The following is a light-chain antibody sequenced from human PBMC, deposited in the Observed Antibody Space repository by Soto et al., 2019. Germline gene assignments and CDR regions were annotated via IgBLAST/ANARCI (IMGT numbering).Light chain of an antibody. J-gene: IGKJ5*01. V-gene: IGKV3-20*01. CDR2: RAS. CDR3: EVSRSSPIT. Sequence: LSREGVDILGRRTSQSVSSSYLAWYQQKPGQAPRLLMYRASSRATGIPDRFRIRGWAAVSAFLISRFAAEACALYYCEVSRSSPITFAQGTRLEI. CDR1: QSVSSSY.